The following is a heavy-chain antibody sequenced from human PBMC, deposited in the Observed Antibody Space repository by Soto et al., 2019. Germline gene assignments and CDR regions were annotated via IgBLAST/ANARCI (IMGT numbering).Heavy chain of an antibody. V-gene: IGHV4-59*01. CDR3: ARVTNYYDSSGYYSLGAFDI. CDR2: IYYSGST. CDR1: GGSISSYY. D-gene: IGHD3-22*01. Sequence: QVQLQESGPGLVKPSETLSLTCTVSGGSISSYYWSWIRQPPGKGLEWIGYIYYSGSTNYNPSLKSRVTISVDTSKNQFSLKLSSVTAADTAVYYCARVTNYYDSSGYYSLGAFDIWGQGTMVTVSS. J-gene: IGHJ3*02.